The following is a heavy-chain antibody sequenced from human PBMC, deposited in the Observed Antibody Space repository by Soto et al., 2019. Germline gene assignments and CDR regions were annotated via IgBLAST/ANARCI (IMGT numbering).Heavy chain of an antibody. J-gene: IGHJ5*02. CDR2: IYYGGTT. Sequence: SETLSLTCTVSGVSISSHFWNWIRQPPGKGLEWIGYIYYGGTTNFNPYYNPSLKSRATISIDASKNQFSLRLSSVTAADTAVYYCARRLISIGTTGPQDNWLDPWGRGTLVTVSS. D-gene: IGHD1-1*01. CDR3: ARRLISIGTTGPQDNWLDP. CDR1: GVSISSHF. V-gene: IGHV4-59*08.